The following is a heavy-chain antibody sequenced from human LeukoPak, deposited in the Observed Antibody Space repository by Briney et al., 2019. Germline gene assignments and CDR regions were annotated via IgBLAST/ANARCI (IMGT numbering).Heavy chain of an antibody. Sequence: ASVKVSCKASGYTFTNSYIHWVRQAPGQVLEWMGLINPDGGNTNYAQNFQGKVTLTRDTSTSTVYMELSSLRSEDTAIYYCARIRDGYNDAYDLWGQGTVVTVPS. V-gene: IGHV1-46*01. CDR2: INPDGGNT. J-gene: IGHJ3*01. D-gene: IGHD5-24*01. CDR3: ARIRDGYNDAYDL. CDR1: GYTFTNSY.